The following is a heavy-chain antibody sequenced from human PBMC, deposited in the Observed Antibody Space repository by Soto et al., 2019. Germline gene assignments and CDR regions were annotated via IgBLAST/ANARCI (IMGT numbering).Heavy chain of an antibody. CDR2: ISSSSFSI. CDR1: GFTFSSYS. J-gene: IGHJ6*02. Sequence: EVQLVESGGGLVKPGGSLRLSCAASGFTFSSYSMNWVRQAPGKGLEWVSSISSSSFSINYADSVKGRFSISRDNAQNSLHLKMNHLRAEDTAVYYCARNESANIYGMDVWGQGTTVTVSS. V-gene: IGHV3-21*02. CDR3: ARNESANIYGMDV.